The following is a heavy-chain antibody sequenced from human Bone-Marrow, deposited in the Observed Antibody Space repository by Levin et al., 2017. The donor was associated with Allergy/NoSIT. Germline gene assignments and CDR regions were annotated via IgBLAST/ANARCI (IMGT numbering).Heavy chain of an antibody. J-gene: IGHJ3*02. CDR1: GYTFTGYY. D-gene: IGHD7-27*01. CDR2: INPHSGGT. V-gene: IGHV1-2*02. CDR3: ARGSGLTGERRAFDI. Sequence: ASVKVSCKASGYTFTGYYIHWVRQAPGRGLEWMGWINPHSGGTKYAQKFQGRVTMTRDTSISTAYMDLSSLTSDDTAVYYCARGSGLTGERRAFDIWGQGTMVTVSS.